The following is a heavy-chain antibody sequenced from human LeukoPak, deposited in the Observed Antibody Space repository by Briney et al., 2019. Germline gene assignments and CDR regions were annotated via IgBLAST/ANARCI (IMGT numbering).Heavy chain of an antibody. Sequence: GGSLRLSCAASGFTVSSNYMSWVRQAPGKGLEWVSVIYSGGSTYYADSVKGRFTISRDKSKNTLYLQMNSLRAEDTAVYYCARDPYYDYVWGSSRLSNYYGMDVWGQGTTVTVSS. J-gene: IGHJ6*02. D-gene: IGHD3-16*02. CDR3: ARDPYYDYVWGSSRLSNYYGMDV. CDR2: IYSGGST. CDR1: GFTVSSNY. V-gene: IGHV3-66*01.